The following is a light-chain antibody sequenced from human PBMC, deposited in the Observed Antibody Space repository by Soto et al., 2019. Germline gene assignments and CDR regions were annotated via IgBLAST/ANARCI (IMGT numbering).Light chain of an antibody. CDR3: SSYGGRNNFV. Sequence: QSALTQPPSASGSPGQSVTISCTGTSSDVGGYNFVSWYQQYPGKAPKLIIYEVTKRPSGVPDRFSGSKSGNTASLTVSGLQTDDEAYYYCSSYGGRNNFVFGTGPKVTVL. V-gene: IGLV2-8*01. CDR2: EVT. J-gene: IGLJ1*01. CDR1: SSDVGGYNF.